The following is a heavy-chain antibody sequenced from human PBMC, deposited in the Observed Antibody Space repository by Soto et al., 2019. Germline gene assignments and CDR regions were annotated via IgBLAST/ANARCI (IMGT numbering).Heavy chain of an antibody. CDR2: INPFDGSR. J-gene: IGHJ4*02. V-gene: IGHV1-46*01. Sequence: ASVKVSCKASGYIFTSYYLHWVRQAPGQGLEWMGWINPFDGSRMFAQSFQGRVTFTRDTSTSTVYMELSGLRSDDTAVYYCARQSPRLLLKYYFDYWGQGTLVTVSS. CDR3: ARQSPRLLLKYYFDY. CDR1: GYIFTSYY. D-gene: IGHD2-21*02.